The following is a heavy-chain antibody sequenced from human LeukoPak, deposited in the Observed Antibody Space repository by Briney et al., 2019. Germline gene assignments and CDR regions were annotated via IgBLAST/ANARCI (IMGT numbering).Heavy chain of an antibody. CDR1: GFNFDDYG. V-gene: IGHV3-20*04. CDR3: ARGYSGYDFGRYFDS. CDR2: INWNGAST. Sequence: GGSLRLSCAASGFNFDDYGMSWVRQAPGKGLEWVSGINWNGASTSYADSVKGRFTISRDNAKNSLYLQMNSLRDEDTALYYCARGYSGYDFGRYFDSWGQGTLVIVSS. D-gene: IGHD5-12*01. J-gene: IGHJ4*02.